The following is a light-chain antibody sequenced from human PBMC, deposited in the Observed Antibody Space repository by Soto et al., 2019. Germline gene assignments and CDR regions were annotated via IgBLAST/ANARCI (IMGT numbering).Light chain of an antibody. CDR2: KVS. V-gene: IGKV2-30*01. CDR1: QSLVSSDGNTY. Sequence: DVVVTQSPLSLPVTLGQPASISCKSSQSLVSSDGNTYVNWFQQRPGQSPRRLIYKVSNRDSGVPDRFSGSGSGTDFTLQISRVEAEDVGIYYCMQGSHWPPFTFGQGTKLEIK. J-gene: IGKJ2*01. CDR3: MQGSHWPPFT.